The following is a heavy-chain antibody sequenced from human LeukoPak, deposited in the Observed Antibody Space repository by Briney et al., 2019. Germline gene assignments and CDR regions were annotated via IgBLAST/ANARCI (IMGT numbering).Heavy chain of an antibody. J-gene: IGHJ4*02. Sequence: PGGSLRLSCAASGFTFSSYLMSWVRQAPGKGLEWVANIKQDGSEKYYVDSMKGRFTISRDNAENSLYLQMNSLRAEDTAVYYCAKEAAGSGYWGQGTLVTVSS. V-gene: IGHV3-7*01. CDR1: GFTFSSYL. CDR2: IKQDGSEK. D-gene: IGHD6-13*01. CDR3: AKEAAGSGY.